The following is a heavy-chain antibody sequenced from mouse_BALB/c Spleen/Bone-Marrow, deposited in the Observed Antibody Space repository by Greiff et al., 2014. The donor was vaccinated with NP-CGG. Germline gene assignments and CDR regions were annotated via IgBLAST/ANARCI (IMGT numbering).Heavy chain of an antibody. CDR1: GYSFTGYY. D-gene: IGHD2-14*01. V-gene: IGHV1-31*01. CDR3: TKNYRYDGALDY. CDR2: INPYNGAT. J-gene: IGHJ4*01. Sequence: EVQLQQSGPELVKPGASVKISCKASGYSFTGYYIHWVKQSHVKSLEWIGRINPYNGATDYNQNFKDKATLTVDTSSSTAYMELHKLTSEDSAVNYCTKNYRYDGALDYWGQGTSVTVSS.